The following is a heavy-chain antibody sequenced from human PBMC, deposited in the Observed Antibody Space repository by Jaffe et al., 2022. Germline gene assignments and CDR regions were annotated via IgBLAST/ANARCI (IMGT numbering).Heavy chain of an antibody. CDR3: AKDLAYRVSVYYYYYMDV. CDR2: IRYDGSNK. V-gene: IGHV3-30*02. J-gene: IGHJ6*03. Sequence: QVQLVESGGGVVQPGGSLRLSCAASGFTFSSYGMHWVRQAPGKGLEWVAFIRYDGSNKYYADSVKGRFTISRDNSKNTLYLQMNSLRAEDTAVYYCAKDLAYRVSVYYYYYMDVWGKGTTVTVSS. CDR1: GFTFSSYG.